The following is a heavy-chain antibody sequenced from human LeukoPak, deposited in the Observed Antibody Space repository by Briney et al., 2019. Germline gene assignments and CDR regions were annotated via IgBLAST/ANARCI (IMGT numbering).Heavy chain of an antibody. Sequence: GGSLRLSCAASGFTFSDYYMSWIRQAPGKGLEWVSYISSSGSAIYYADSVKGRFTISRDNAKNSLYLQMDSLRAEDTAVYYCASLRRRGYQLLSPPLDYWGQGTLVTVSS. J-gene: IGHJ4*02. D-gene: IGHD2-2*01. CDR3: ASLRRRGYQLLSPPLDY. CDR1: GFTFSDYY. CDR2: ISSSGSAI. V-gene: IGHV3-11*04.